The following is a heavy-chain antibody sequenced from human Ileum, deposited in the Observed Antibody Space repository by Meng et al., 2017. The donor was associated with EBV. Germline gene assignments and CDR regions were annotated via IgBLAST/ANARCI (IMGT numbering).Heavy chain of an antibody. D-gene: IGHD3-10*01. V-gene: IGHV4-39*07. CDR2: IYRSGST. CDR1: GDSIRNSDYY. J-gene: IGHJ4*02. Sequence: LHTRDSGPGLVKPSGTLSLTCTVSGDSIRNSDYYWDWIRQSPGKGLEWIASIYRSGSTYYDPSLKSRVTISLDTSKNQFSLKLSSVTAADTAVYYCARDPAYPRGLFDSWGQGTLVTVSS. CDR3: ARDPAYPRGLFDS.